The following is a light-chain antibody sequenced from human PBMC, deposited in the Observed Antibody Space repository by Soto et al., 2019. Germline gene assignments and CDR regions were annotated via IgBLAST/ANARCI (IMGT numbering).Light chain of an antibody. V-gene: IGLV2-23*01. CDR1: SSDFGTYNL. CDR2: EGS. Sequence: QSVLTQPASVSGSPGQSITISCTETSSDFGTYNLVSWYQHHPGKAPKLMIYEGSKRPSGVSHRFSGSKSGNTASLTISGLQAEDEGDYYCCSYAGSWTYGFGTGTKLTVL. J-gene: IGLJ1*01. CDR3: CSYAGSWTYG.